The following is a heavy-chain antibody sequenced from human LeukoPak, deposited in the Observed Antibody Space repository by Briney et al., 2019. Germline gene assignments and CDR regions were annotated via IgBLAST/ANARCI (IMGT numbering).Heavy chain of an antibody. J-gene: IGHJ4*02. CDR1: GGSISSSSYY. V-gene: IGHV4-39*07. D-gene: IGHD1-7*01. Sequence: PSETLSLTCTVSGGSISSSSYYWGWIRQPPGKGLEWIGSIYYSGSTYYNPSLKSRVTISVDTSKNQFSLKLSSVTAADTAVYYCARDGDPTSITGTTYYFDYWGQGTLVTVSS. CDR3: ARDGDPTSITGTTYYFDY. CDR2: IYYSGST.